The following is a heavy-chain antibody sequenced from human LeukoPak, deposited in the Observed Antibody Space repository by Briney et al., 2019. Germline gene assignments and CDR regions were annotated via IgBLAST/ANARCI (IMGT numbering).Heavy chain of an antibody. CDR1: GFTVSSDY. V-gene: IGHV3-53*01. J-gene: IGHJ4*02. D-gene: IGHD4-23*01. Sequence: GGSLRLSCAASGFTVSSDYMSWVRQAPGKGLEWVSVMYSGCSTYYADSVKGRFTISRDNSKNTLYLQMNSLRAEDTAVYYCARDLDYGGNSGHHGYWGQGTLVTVSS. CDR2: MYSGCST. CDR3: ARDLDYGGNSGHHGY.